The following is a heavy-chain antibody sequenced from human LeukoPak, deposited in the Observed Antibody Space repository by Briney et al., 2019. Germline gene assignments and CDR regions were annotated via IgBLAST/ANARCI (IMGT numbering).Heavy chain of an antibody. CDR3: ARDYCSGGSCYFFDY. D-gene: IGHD2-15*01. Sequence: GRSLRLSCAASGFTFSGYGMHWVRQAPGKGLEWVAVIWYDGSNKYYADSVKGRFTISRDNSKNTLYLQMNSLRAEDTAVYYCARDYCSGGSCYFFDYWGQGTLVTVSS. CDR1: GFTFSGYG. J-gene: IGHJ4*02. V-gene: IGHV3-33*01. CDR2: IWYDGSNK.